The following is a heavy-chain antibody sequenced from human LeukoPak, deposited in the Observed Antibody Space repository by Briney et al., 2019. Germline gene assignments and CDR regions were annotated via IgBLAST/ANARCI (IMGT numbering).Heavy chain of an antibody. CDR1: GGSISSGSYY. CDR2: IYTSGST. CDR3: ARAEERNFDILTGYVFDY. V-gene: IGHV4-61*02. Sequence: SETLSLTCTVSGGSISSGSYYWSWIRQPAGKGLEWIGRIYTSGSTNYNPSLKSRVTISVDTSKNQFSLKLSSVTAADTAVYFCARAEERNFDILTGYVFDYWGQGALVTVSS. J-gene: IGHJ4*02. D-gene: IGHD3-9*01.